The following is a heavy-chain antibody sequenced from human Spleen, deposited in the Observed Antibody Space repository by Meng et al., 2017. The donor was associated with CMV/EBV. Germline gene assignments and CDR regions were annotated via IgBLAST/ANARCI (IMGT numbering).Heavy chain of an antibody. CDR2: INPNSGST. Sequence: STLTSYYMCWLRQAPGQGLEWMGWINPNSGSTTYEEKFQDRVTVTGETSISTVYMELSRLRSDDTAVYCCARTHRTLYYYDNSGFDPWGQGTLVTVSS. V-gene: IGHV1-2*02. CDR1: STLTSYY. D-gene: IGHD3-22*01. J-gene: IGHJ5*02. CDR3: ARTHRTLYYYDNSGFDP.